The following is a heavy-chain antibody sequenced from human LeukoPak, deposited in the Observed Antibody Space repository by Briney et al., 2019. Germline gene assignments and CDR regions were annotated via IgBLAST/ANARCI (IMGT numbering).Heavy chain of an antibody. J-gene: IGHJ6*03. CDR1: GGSFSGYY. CDR3: ARLSITMVRGVISNYYYYYMDV. V-gene: IGHV4-34*01. D-gene: IGHD3-10*01. CDR2: INHSGST. Sequence: PSETLSLTCAVYGGSFSGYYWSWIRQPPGKGLEWIGEINHSGSTNYNPSLKSRVTISVDTSKNQFSLKLSSVTAADTAVYYCARLSITMVRGVISNYYYYYMDVWGKGTTVTISS.